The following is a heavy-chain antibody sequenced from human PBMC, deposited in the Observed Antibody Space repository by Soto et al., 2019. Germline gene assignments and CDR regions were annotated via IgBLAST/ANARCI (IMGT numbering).Heavy chain of an antibody. CDR3: AKDLRVRGVIPRYPYDY. CDR2: ISYDGSNK. V-gene: IGHV3-30*18. CDR1: GFTFSSYG. D-gene: IGHD3-10*01. J-gene: IGHJ4*02. Sequence: SLILSCAASGFTFSSYGMHLVRQAPGKGLEWVAVISYDGSNKYYADSVKGRFTISRDNSKNTLYLQMNSLRAEDTAVYYCAKDLRVRGVIPRYPYDYWGQGTLVTVSS.